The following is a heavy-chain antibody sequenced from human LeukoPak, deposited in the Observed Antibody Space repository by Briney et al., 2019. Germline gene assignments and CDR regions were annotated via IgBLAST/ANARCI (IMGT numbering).Heavy chain of an antibody. V-gene: IGHV3-21*04. Sequence: GGSLRLSCAASGFTFLSYSMNWVRQAPGKGLEWVSSISSTSSSYIYYADSVKGRFTISRDNSKNTLYLQMNSLRAEDTAVYYCAKDPDCTSGVCYTFFDYWGQGTLVTVSS. J-gene: IGHJ4*02. CDR1: GFTFLSYS. CDR2: ISSTSSSYI. D-gene: IGHD2-8*01. CDR3: AKDPDCTSGVCYTFFDY.